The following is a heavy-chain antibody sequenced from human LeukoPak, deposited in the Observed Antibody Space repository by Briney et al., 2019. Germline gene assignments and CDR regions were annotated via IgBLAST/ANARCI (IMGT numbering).Heavy chain of an antibody. CDR3: NYGDYADWYFQH. D-gene: IGHD4-17*01. Sequence: SVKVSCKASGGTFSSYTISWVRQAPGQGLEWMGRIIPILGIANYAQKFQGRVTITADKSTSTAYMELSSLRSEDTAVYYCNYGDYADWYFQHWGQGALVTVSS. CDR2: IIPILGIA. V-gene: IGHV1-69*02. CDR1: GGTFSSYT. J-gene: IGHJ1*01.